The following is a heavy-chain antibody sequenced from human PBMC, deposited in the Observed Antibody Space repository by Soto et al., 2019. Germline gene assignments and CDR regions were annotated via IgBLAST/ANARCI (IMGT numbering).Heavy chain of an antibody. Sequence: SVKVSCKASGGTFSSYAISWVRQAPGQGLEWMGGIIPIFGTANYAQKFQGRVMITADESTSTAYMELSSLRSEDTAVYYCARVFSGTTGYYYGMDVWGQGTTVTVSS. CDR1: GGTFSSYA. J-gene: IGHJ6*02. D-gene: IGHD1-7*01. CDR2: IIPIFGTA. CDR3: ARVFSGTTGYYYGMDV. V-gene: IGHV1-69*13.